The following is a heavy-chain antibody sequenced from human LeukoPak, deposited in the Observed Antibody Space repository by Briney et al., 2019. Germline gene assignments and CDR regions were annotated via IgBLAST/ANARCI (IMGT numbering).Heavy chain of an antibody. CDR1: GFTFRGSS. Sequence: PGGSLRLSCAASGFTFRGSSMHWVRQASGKGLEWVGLIRNKANSYATAYAASVQGRFTISRDDSKDTAYLHMNSLKTEDTAVYYCTRSAYYSFDYWGQGTLVTVSS. CDR2: IRNKANSYAT. CDR3: TRSAYYSFDY. D-gene: IGHD3-3*01. V-gene: IGHV3-73*01. J-gene: IGHJ4*02.